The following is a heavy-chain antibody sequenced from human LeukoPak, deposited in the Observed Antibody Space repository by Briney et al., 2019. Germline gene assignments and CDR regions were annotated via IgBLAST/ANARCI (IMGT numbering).Heavy chain of an antibody. CDR2: ISGSGGST. CDR1: GFTFDVYW. CDR3: AKDVLTGYYKIVGFDY. J-gene: IGHJ4*02. D-gene: IGHD3-9*01. V-gene: IGHV3-23*01. Sequence: GGSLRLSCAASGFTFDVYWMNWVRQAPGKGLEWVSAISGSGGSTYYADSVKGRFTISRDNSKNTLYLQMNSLRAEDTAVYYCAKDVLTGYYKIVGFDYWGQGTLVTVSS.